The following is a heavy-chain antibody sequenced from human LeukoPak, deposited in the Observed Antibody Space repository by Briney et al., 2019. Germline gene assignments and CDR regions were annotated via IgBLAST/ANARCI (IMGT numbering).Heavy chain of an antibody. CDR2: ISSSSSTI. CDR3: ARGSSWLDY. CDR1: GFTFSSYS. Sequence: GGSLRLSCAASGFTFSSYSMNWVRQAPGKGLEWVSYISSSSSTIYYADSVKGRFTISRDNAKNSRYLQMNSLRAEDTAVYYCARGSSWLDYWGQGTLVTVSS. V-gene: IGHV3-48*01. J-gene: IGHJ4*02. D-gene: IGHD6-13*01.